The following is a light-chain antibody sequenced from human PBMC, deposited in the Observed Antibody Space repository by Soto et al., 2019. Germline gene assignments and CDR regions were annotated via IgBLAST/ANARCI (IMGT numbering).Light chain of an antibody. CDR3: GTWDSSLSADV. CDR2: ETN. CDR1: SADIGNNY. Sequence: QSVLTQPPSVSAAPGQKVTISCSGSSADIGNNYVSWYQHLPGTAPKLLIYETNKRHSGTPDRFSGSKSGTSATLGITGLQAGDEADYYCGTWDSSLSADVFGTGTKVTDL. V-gene: IGLV1-51*02. J-gene: IGLJ1*01.